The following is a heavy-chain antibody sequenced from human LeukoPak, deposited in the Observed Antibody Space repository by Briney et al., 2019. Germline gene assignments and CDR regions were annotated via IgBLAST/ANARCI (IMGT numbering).Heavy chain of an antibody. Sequence: QSGGSLRLSCAASGFTFSSYWMHWVRQAPGKGLVWVSRIYSDGSSYTADSVKGRFTISRDNAKDTLYLQMNSLRVEDTAVYYCARGGGIYGLWDYWGQGTLVTVSS. D-gene: IGHD1-26*01. CDR3: ARGGGIYGLWDY. V-gene: IGHV3-74*03. CDR1: GFTFSSYW. J-gene: IGHJ4*02. CDR2: IYSDGSSY.